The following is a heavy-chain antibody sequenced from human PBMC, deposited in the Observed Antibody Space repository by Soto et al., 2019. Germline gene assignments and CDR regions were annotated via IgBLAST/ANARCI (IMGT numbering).Heavy chain of an antibody. V-gene: IGHV4-59*01. Sequence: QLQLLESGPGLAKPSETLSLTCTDPGRSISTYYWSWIRQPPGKGLELIGYVYYSGKTNYKPSFKSRLTTSVDTARIQFSLNLSSVTAADAVVYSCDRVDSCSCDYWGQRTLVTVSS. CDR1: GRSISTYY. CDR3: DRVDSCSCDY. D-gene: IGHD3-22*01. J-gene: IGHJ4*02. CDR2: VYYSGKT.